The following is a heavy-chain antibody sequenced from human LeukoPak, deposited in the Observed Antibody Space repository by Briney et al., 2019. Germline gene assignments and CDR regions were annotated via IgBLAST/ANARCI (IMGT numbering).Heavy chain of an antibody. CDR2: ISGYNGNT. CDR1: GFIFTKYG. CDR3: ARPGYCSSTSCSGDYYYYYMDV. D-gene: IGHD2-2*01. Sequence: ASVKVSCKASGFIFTKYGISWVRQAPGQGLEWVGWISGYNGNTNYAQKLQGRVTMTTDTSTSTAYMELRSLRSDDTAVYYCARPGYCSSTSCSGDYYYYYMDVWGKGTTVTVSS. J-gene: IGHJ6*03. V-gene: IGHV1-18*01.